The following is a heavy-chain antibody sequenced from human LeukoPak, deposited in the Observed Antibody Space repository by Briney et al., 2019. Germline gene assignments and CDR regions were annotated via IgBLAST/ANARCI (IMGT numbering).Heavy chain of an antibody. CDR1: GFTLSSYG. J-gene: IGHJ4*02. CDR3: ARELGGSGSYYNPDY. D-gene: IGHD3-10*01. V-gene: IGHV3-33*01. CDR2: IWYDGSNK. Sequence: GGSLRLSCAASGFTLSSYGMHWVRQAPGKGLEWVAVIWYDGSNKYYADTVKGRFTISRDNSKKTLYLQMISLRAEDTAVYYCARELGGSGSYYNPDYWGQGTLVTVSS.